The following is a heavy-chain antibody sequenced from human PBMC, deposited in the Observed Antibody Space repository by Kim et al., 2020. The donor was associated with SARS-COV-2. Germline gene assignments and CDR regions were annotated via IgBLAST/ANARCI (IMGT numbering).Heavy chain of an antibody. V-gene: IGHV4-39*07. D-gene: IGHD6-13*01. CDR1: GGSISSSSYY. Sequence: SETLSLTCTVSGGSISSSSYYWGWIRQPPGKGLEWIGSIYYSGSTYYNPSLKSRVTISVDTSKNQFSLKLSSVTAADTAVYYCARDGSSWYKDYWGQGTLVTVSS. CDR3: ARDGSSWYKDY. CDR2: IYYSGST. J-gene: IGHJ4*02.